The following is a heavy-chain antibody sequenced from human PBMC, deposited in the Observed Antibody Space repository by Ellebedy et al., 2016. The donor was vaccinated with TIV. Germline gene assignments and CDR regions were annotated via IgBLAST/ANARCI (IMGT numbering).Heavy chain of an antibody. Sequence: GESLKISCAASGFTPSGYYMPWVRQVPGKGLEWLSRINTDGSSTSYAGSVEGRLTISRDNAKKTVYLEMNSLRAEDTAVYYCARESVRYFDWDFWGQGTPVTVSS. V-gene: IGHV3-74*01. CDR2: INTDGSST. D-gene: IGHD3-9*01. CDR3: ARESVRYFDWDF. CDR1: GFTPSGYY. J-gene: IGHJ4*02.